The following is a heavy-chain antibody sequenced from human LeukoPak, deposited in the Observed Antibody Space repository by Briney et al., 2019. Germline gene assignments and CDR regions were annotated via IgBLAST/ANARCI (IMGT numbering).Heavy chain of an antibody. J-gene: IGHJ5*02. CDR2: IYYSGST. V-gene: IGHV4-59*01. CDR3: ARVETVLWFGELDHPMNWFDP. D-gene: IGHD3-10*01. CDR1: GGSISSYY. Sequence: SETLSLTCTVSGGSISSYYWSWIRQPPGKGLEWIGYIYYSGSTNYNPSLKSRVTISVDTSKNQFSLKLSSVTAADTAVYYCARVETVLWFGELDHPMNWFDPWGQGTLDTVSS.